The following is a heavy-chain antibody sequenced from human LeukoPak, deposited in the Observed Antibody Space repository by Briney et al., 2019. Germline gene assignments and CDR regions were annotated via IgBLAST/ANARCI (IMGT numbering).Heavy chain of an antibody. Sequence: GGSLRLSCAASGFTFSGYGMHWVRQAPGKGLEWVAVISYDGSNKYYADSVKGRFTIYRDNSKNTLYLKMNSMRAEDTAVYYCAKDSSTWYAHQVDYWGQGTLVTVSS. V-gene: IGHV3-30*18. J-gene: IGHJ4*02. CDR3: AKDSSTWYAHQVDY. CDR1: GFTFSGYG. D-gene: IGHD6-13*01. CDR2: ISYDGSNK.